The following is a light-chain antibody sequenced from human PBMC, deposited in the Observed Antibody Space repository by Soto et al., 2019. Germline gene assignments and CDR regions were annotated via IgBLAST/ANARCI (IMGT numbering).Light chain of an antibody. CDR2: SNY. CDR3: AAWDDSLNGYV. Sequence: QSVLTQPPSASGTPGQRVTISCSGSSSNIESNTVTWYQQLPGTAPKLVIYSNYDRPSGVPDRFSGSTSGTSASLVIRGLQSEGEADYYCAAWDDSLNGYVFGGGTKVTVL. V-gene: IGLV1-44*01. J-gene: IGLJ1*01. CDR1: SSNIESNT.